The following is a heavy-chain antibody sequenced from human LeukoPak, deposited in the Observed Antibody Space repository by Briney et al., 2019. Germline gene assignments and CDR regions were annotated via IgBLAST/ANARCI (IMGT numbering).Heavy chain of an antibody. CDR2: ISSSSCYI. CDR1: GGTFSSNT. D-gene: IGHD2-21*02. V-gene: IGHV3-21*01. CDR3: ARDGRCGGDCYAS. J-gene: IGHJ4*02. Sequence: GGTLRLSCAASGGTFSSNTKNWVRQAPAKGLGRVSFISSSSCYISYADSVKGRFTISRDNAKNALYLQMNSLRVEDTAVYYCARDGRCGGDCYASWGQGTLVTVSS.